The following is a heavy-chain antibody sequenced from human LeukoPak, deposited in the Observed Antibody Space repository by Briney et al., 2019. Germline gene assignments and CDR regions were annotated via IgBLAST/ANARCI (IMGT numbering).Heavy chain of an antibody. V-gene: IGHV3-74*01. CDR1: GFTFSSYW. Sequence: GGSLRLSCAASGFTFSSYWMHWVRQAPGKGVVWVSRINSDRSSTSYADSVKGRFTISRDNAKNTLYLQMNSLRAEDTAVYYCARGKYQLLWGDYWGQGTLVTVSS. CDR2: INSDRSST. CDR3: ARGKYQLLWGDY. D-gene: IGHD2-2*01. J-gene: IGHJ4*02.